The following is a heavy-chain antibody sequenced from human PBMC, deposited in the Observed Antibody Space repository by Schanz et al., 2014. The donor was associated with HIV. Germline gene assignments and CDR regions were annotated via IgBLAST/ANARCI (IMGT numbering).Heavy chain of an antibody. J-gene: IGHJ4*02. D-gene: IGHD4-17*01. CDR3: ARGGLRWHPEWLDY. CDR1: GFAFSRHW. CDR2: IRNDGNEK. Sequence: EVQLVESGGGLVQPGGSLTLSCAASGFAFSRHWMSWVRQAPGKGLEGVADIRNDGNEKNYVASLKGRFTISRDNSKNTLYLQMNSLRAEDTAVYYCARGGLRWHPEWLDYWGQGTLVTVSS. V-gene: IGHV3-7*01.